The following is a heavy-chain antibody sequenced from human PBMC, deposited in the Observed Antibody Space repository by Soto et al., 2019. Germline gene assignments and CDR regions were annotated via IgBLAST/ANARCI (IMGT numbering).Heavy chain of an antibody. CDR3: ASRSGTYPYYFDY. J-gene: IGHJ4*02. Sequence: SVKVSCKASGLTFTSSAVQWVRQTRGQRLEWIGWIVVGSGNTNYAQKFQERVTITRDMSTSTAYMELRRLRSDDTAVYYCASRSGTYPYYFDYWGQGTLVTVSS. D-gene: IGHD1-26*01. V-gene: IGHV1-58*01. CDR1: GLTFTSSA. CDR2: IVVGSGNT.